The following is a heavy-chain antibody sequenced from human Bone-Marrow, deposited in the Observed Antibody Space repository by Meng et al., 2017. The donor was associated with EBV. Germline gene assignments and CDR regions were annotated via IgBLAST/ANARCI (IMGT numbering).Heavy chain of an antibody. D-gene: IGHD3-10*01. CDR1: GGSISSSNW. CDR3: ARDAGDDGSGSYYSDY. CDR2: IYHSGST. J-gene: IGHJ4*02. V-gene: IGHV4-4*02. Sequence: QVQLQGAGPGLVKPSGTLSLTCAVSGGSISSSNWWSWVRQPPGKGLEWIGEIYHSGSTNYNPSLKSRVTITVDKSKNQFSLNLSSVTAADTAVYYCARDAGDDGSGSYYSDYWGQGTLVTVSS.